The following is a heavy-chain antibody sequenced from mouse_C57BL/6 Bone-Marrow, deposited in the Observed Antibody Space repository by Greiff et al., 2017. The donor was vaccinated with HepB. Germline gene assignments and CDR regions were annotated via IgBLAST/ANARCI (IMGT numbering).Heavy chain of an antibody. D-gene: IGHD1-3*01. CDR1: GFTFSDAW. J-gene: IGHJ4*01. CDR3: TPYNSGLGDT. CDR2: IRNKANNHAT. Sequence: EVQRVESGGGLVQPGGSMKLSCAASGFTFSDAWMDWVRQSPEKGLEWVAEIRNKANNHATYYAESVKGRFTISRDDSKSSVYLQMKSLRAEDTGIYYCTPYNSGLGDTWGEGNSETASS. V-gene: IGHV6-6*01.